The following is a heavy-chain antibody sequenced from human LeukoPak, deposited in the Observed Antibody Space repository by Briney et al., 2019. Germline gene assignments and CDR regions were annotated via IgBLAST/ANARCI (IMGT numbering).Heavy chain of an antibody. D-gene: IGHD3-10*01. CDR2: IYPGDSDT. CDR3: ARHLAGFGELVFDY. J-gene: IGHJ4*02. CDR1: GYRFTNSW. Sequence: GESLKISCKGSGYRFTNSWIGWVRLMPGKGLEWMGIIYPGDSDTRYSPSFQGQVTISADKSISTAYLQWSSLKASDTAMYYCARHLAGFGELVFDYWGQGTLVTVSS. V-gene: IGHV5-51*01.